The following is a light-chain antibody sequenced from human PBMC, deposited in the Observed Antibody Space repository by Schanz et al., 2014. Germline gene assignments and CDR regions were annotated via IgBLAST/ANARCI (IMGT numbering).Light chain of an antibody. V-gene: IGKV1-39*01. CDR1: QRITNY. CDR2: AAS. CDR3: QQSYSTPRT. J-gene: IGKJ2*01. Sequence: DIHMTQSPSSLSASVGDRVTITCRASQRITNYLDWYQQRPGKAPKLLISAASTLQSGVPSRFSGSGSGTDFTLTISSLQPEDFATYYCQQSYSTPRTFGQGTKLEIK.